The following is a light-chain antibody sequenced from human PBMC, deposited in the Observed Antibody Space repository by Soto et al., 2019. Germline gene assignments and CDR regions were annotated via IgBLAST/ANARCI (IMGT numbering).Light chain of an antibody. CDR1: QSLLRITGETF. J-gene: IGKJ5*01. Sequence: DVVMTQTPLSLSVAPGQPASISCKSSQSLLRITGETFLFWYLQKPGQSPQLLIYEVSTRGSGVPDRFSGSGSWTDFTLEISRVETDNVGSYYCMQSTQLPPTFGQGTRLGI. CDR2: EVS. CDR3: MQSTQLPPT. V-gene: IGKV2D-29*02.